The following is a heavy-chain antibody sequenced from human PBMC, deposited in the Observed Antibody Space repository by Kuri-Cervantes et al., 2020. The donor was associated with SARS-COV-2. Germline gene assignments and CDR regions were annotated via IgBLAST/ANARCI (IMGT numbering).Heavy chain of an antibody. CDR3: ARVRAAAGHIDY. J-gene: IGHJ4*02. CDR1: GFTFDDYA. CDR2: ISWNSGSI. D-gene: IGHD6-13*01. Sequence: SLKISCAASGFTFDDYAMHWVRQAPGKGLEWVSGISWNSGSIGYADSVKGRFTISRDNAKNSLYLQMNSLRAEDTAVYYCARVRAAAGHIDYWGQGTQVTVSS. V-gene: IGHV3-9*01.